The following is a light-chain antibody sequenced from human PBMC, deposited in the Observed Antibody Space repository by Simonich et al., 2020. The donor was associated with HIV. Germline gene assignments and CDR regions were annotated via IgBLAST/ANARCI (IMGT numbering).Light chain of an antibody. CDR1: QSLLHSNGYNY. CDR3: MQALQTPIT. V-gene: IGKV2-28*01. Sequence: DIVMTQSPLSLPVTPGEPASISCRSSQSLLHSNGYNYLDWYLQTPGQSPQLLSYLGSNRASGVPDRFSGSGSGTDFTLKISRVEAEDVGVYYCMQALQTPITFGQGTRLEIK. CDR2: LGS. J-gene: IGKJ5*01.